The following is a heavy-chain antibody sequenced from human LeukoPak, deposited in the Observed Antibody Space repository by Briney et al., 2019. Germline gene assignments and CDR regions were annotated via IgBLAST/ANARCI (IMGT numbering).Heavy chain of an antibody. J-gene: IGHJ4*02. CDR1: GYTFTSYD. Sequence: AAVKVSCKASGYTFTSYDINWVRQATGQGLEWMGWMNPNSGNTGYAQKFQGRVTMTRNTSISTAYMELSSLRSEDTAVYYCARSNERAYRQQPYYFDSGRWGTRVTVTS. CDR3: ARSNERAYRQQPYYFDS. V-gene: IGHV1-8*01. D-gene: IGHD6-13*01. CDR2: MNPNSGNT.